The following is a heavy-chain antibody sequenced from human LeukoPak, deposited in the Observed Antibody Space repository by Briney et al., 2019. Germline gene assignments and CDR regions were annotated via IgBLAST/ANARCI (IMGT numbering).Heavy chain of an antibody. CDR2: ISAYNGNT. D-gene: IGHD3-10*01. J-gene: IGHJ4*02. Sequence: ASVKVSCKASGYTFTSYGISWVRQAPGQGLEWMGWISAYNGNTNYAQKLQGRVTMTTDTSTSTAYMELRSLRSDDTAVYYCARGYYYGSGSPREGHYWGQGTLVTVSS. CDR1: GYTFTSYG. V-gene: IGHV1-18*01. CDR3: ARGYYYGSGSPREGHY.